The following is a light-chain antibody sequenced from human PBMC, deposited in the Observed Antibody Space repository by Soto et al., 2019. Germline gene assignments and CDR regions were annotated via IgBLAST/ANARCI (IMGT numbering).Light chain of an antibody. CDR1: TSGVGRSNH. CDR3: NSQTSSGIRV. Sequence: QSALTQPASVSLSPGQSISISFPGTTSGVGRSNHVSWYQHHPSKAPKLIIYEVSYRPSGVSNRFSGSKSGYTASLTISGLQAEDEAYYYCNSQTSSGIRVFGTGTKVTVL. V-gene: IGLV2-14*01. J-gene: IGLJ1*01. CDR2: EVS.